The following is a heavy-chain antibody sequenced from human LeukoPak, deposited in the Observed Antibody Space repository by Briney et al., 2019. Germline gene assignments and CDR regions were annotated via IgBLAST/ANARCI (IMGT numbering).Heavy chain of an antibody. V-gene: IGHV4-34*01. D-gene: IGHD6-19*01. CDR3: ARTGFSGWYY. CDR2: INHSGST. J-gene: IGHJ4*02. CDR1: GGSFSGYY. Sequence: PSETLSLTCAVYGGSFSGYYWSWIRQPPGKGLEWIGEINHSGSTNYNPSLKSRVTISVDTSKSQFSLKLSSATAADTAVYYCARTGFSGWYYWGQGTLVTVSS.